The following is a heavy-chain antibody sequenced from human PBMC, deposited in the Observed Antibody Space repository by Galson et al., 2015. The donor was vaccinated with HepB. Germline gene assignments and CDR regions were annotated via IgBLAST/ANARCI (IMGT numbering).Heavy chain of an antibody. V-gene: IGHV3-33*01. CDR3: ARGRAWNNNWLVTF. D-gene: IGHD1-1*01. CDR2: IWHDGSKK. J-gene: IGHJ4*02. CDR1: GFTFKSYG. Sequence: SLRLSCAASGFTFKSYGMHWVRQAPGKGLEWVAVIWHDGSKKYYGDSVKGRFSISRDTSENTLYLQMNDLRVEDTAVYYCARGRAWNNNWLVTFWGQGTLVAVSS.